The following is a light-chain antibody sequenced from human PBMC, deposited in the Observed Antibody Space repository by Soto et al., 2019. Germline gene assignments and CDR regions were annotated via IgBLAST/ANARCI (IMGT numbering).Light chain of an antibody. CDR3: SSYTRNSTYV. J-gene: IGLJ1*01. Sequence: QSARTQPASVSGSPGQSITISCTGTSSDIGGYNSVSWYQHHPGKAPKLIIYEVSNRPSGVSYRFSGSKSGNRASLTISGLQAEDDADYYCSSYTRNSTYVFGTGTKLTVL. V-gene: IGLV2-14*01. CDR2: EVS. CDR1: SSDIGGYNS.